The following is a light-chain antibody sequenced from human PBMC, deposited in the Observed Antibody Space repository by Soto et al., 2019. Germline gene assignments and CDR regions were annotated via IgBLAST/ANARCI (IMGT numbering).Light chain of an antibody. V-gene: IGKV3-20*01. Sequence: EIVLTQSPGTLSLSPGERATLSCRASQSVSSNYLAWYQQKPGQAPRLLIYGVSSRATGIPDRFSGSGSGTDGTLNIGRLEPEDWAVYYGQQYGSSPITFGQGTRLEIK. CDR1: QSVSSNY. CDR2: GVS. CDR3: QQYGSSPIT. J-gene: IGKJ5*01.